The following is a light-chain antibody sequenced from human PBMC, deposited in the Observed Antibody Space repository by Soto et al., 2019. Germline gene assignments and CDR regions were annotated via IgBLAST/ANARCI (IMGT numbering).Light chain of an antibody. Sequence: DLQMTQSPSSLSASVGDRVTITCRASQSISSYLHWYQQKPGKAPKLLIFAASSLQSGVPSRFSGSGSGTDFTLTISSLQPEDFATYYYQQSYSTPRTFGQGTKVEIK. V-gene: IGKV1-39*01. CDR3: QQSYSTPRT. CDR2: AAS. J-gene: IGKJ1*01. CDR1: QSISSY.